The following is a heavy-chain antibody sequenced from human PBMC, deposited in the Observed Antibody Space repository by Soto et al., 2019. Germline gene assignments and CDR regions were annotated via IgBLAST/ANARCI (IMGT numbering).Heavy chain of an antibody. Sequence: QVQLVQSGAEVKKPGSSVKVSCKASGGTFSSYTISWVRQAPGQGLEWMGRIIPILGIANYAQKFQGRVTITADKSTSTAYMELSSLRSEDTAVYYCASLYSRYEKGGYFDYWGQGTLVTVSS. D-gene: IGHD5-12*01. CDR1: GGTFSSYT. CDR3: ASLYSRYEKGGYFDY. V-gene: IGHV1-69*02. CDR2: IIPILGIA. J-gene: IGHJ4*02.